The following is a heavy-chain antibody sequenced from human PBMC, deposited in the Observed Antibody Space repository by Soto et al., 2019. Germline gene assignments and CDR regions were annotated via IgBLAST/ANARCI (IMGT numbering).Heavy chain of an antibody. J-gene: IGHJ3*02. V-gene: IGHV4-39*07. CDR1: GGSISSSSYY. CDR3: ARGIFEWGGPIFDI. CDR2: IYYSGST. D-gene: IGHD2-15*01. Sequence: SETLSLTCTVSGGSISSSSYYWGWIRQPPGKGLEWIGSIYYSGSTYYNPSLKSRVTISVDTSKNQFSLKLSSVTAADTAVYYCARGIFEWGGPIFDIWGQGTMVTVSS.